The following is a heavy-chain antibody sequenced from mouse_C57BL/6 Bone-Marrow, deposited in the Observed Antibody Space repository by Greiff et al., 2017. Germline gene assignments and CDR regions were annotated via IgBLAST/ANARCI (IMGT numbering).Heavy chain of an antibody. CDR2: ISSGGSYT. CDR1: GFTFSSYG. V-gene: IGHV5-6*02. CDR3: ASQTGSFAY. D-gene: IGHD4-1*01. Sequence: EVMLVESGGDLVKPGGSLKLSCAASGFTFSSYGMSWVRQTPDKRLEWVATISSGGSYTYYPDSVKGRFTISRVNAKNTLYLQMSSLKSEETAMYYCASQTGSFAYWGQGTLVTVSA. J-gene: IGHJ3*01.